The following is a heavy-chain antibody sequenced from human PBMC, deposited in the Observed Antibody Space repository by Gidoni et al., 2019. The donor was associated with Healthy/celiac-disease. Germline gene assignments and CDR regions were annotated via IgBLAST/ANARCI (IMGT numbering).Heavy chain of an antibody. D-gene: IGHD2-15*01. J-gene: IGHJ6*02. V-gene: IGHV4-34*01. CDR1: GGSFSGYY. CDR3: ARVLYCSGGSCYAAEGYYYYGMDV. CDR2: INHSGST. Sequence: QVQLQQWGAGLLKPSETLSLTCAVYGGSFSGYYWSWIRQPPGKGLEWIGEINHSGSTNYNPSLKSRVTISVDTSKNQFSLKLSSVTAADTAVYYCARVLYCSGGSCYAAEGYYYYGMDVWGQGTTVTVSS.